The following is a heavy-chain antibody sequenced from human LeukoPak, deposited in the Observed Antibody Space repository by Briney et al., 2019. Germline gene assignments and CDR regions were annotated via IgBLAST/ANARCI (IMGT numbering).Heavy chain of an antibody. CDR1: GFTFSSYG. Sequence: GGSLRLSCAASGFTFSSYGMHWVRQAPGKGLEWVAVISYDGSNKCYADSVKGRFTISRDNSKNTLYLQMNSLRAEDTAVYYCAKDKEKDETYSNPPDYWGQGTLVTVSS. CDR2: ISYDGSNK. J-gene: IGHJ4*02. D-gene: IGHD6-13*01. CDR3: AKDKEKDETYSNPPDY. V-gene: IGHV3-30*18.